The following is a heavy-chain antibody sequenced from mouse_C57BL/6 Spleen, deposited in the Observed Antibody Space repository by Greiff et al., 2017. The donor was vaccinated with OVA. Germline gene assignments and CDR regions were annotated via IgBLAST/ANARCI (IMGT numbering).Heavy chain of an antibody. CDR1: GFNIKDDY. Sequence: EVQLQQSGAELVRPGASVKLSCTASGFNIKDDYMHWVKQRPEQGLEWIGWIDPENGDTEYASKFQGKATITADTSSNTAYLQLSSLTSEDTAVYYCTTLDSSGSFDYWGQGTTLTVSS. CDR2: IDPENGDT. D-gene: IGHD3-2*02. CDR3: TTLDSSGSFDY. J-gene: IGHJ2*01. V-gene: IGHV14-4*01.